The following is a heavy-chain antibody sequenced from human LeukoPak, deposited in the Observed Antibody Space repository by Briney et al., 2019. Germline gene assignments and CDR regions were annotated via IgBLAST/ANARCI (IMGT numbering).Heavy chain of an antibody. D-gene: IGHD3-22*01. V-gene: IGHV3-48*04. Sequence: GGSLRLSCAASGFTVSRYSMNWVRQAPGKGLEWVSYISPTGSTIFYADSVRGRFTISRDDAKNSLFLQMNSLRAEDTAVYYCARSPLHYYDGSGYYYPHDYWGQGTLVTVSS. CDR1: GFTVSRYS. J-gene: IGHJ4*02. CDR2: ISPTGSTI. CDR3: ARSPLHYYDGSGYYYPHDY.